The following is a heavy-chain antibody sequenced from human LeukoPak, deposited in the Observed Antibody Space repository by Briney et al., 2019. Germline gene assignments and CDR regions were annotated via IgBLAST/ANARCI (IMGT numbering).Heavy chain of an antibody. CDR2: ISGSGGST. D-gene: IGHD6-13*01. J-gene: IGHJ4*02. Sequence: GGSLRLSCAASGFTFSSYAMSWVRQAPGKGLELVSAISGSGGSTYYADSVKGRFNISRDNSKNTLYLQMNSLRAEDTAVYYCVKTGTPWYYFDYWGQGTLVTVSS. CDR3: VKTGTPWYYFDY. V-gene: IGHV3-23*01. CDR1: GFTFSSYA.